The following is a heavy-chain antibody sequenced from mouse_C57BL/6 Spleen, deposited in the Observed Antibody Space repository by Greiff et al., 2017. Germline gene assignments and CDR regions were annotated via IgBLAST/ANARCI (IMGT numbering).Heavy chain of an antibody. V-gene: IGHV1-39*01. Sequence: EVKLQESGPELVKPGASVKISCKASGYSFTDYNMNWVKQSNGKSLEWIGVINPNYGTTSYNQKFKGKATLTVDQSSSTAYMQLNSLTSEDSAVYYCARLGYYGSSYKGYFDVWGTGTTVTVSS. CDR2: INPNYGTT. D-gene: IGHD1-1*01. CDR1: GYSFTDYN. J-gene: IGHJ1*03. CDR3: ARLGYYGSSYKGYFDV.